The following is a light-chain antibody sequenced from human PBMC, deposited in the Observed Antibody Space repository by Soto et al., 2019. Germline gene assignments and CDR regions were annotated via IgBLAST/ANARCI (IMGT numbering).Light chain of an antibody. CDR3: QQYNDSFPYT. CDR1: QSISSW. J-gene: IGKJ2*01. CDR2: KAS. Sequence: DIQMTQSPSTLSASVGDRVTINCRASQSISSWLAWYQQKPGKAPKLLMYKASRLESGVPSRFSGSGSGTEFTLTISSLQPDDFATYYCQQYNDSFPYTFGQGTKLEIK. V-gene: IGKV1-5*03.